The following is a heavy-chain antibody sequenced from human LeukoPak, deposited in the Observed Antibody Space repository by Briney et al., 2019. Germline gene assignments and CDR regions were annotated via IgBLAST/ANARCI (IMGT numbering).Heavy chain of an antibody. Sequence: GASLRLSCAASGLTFNNYVMGWVRQAPGKGLEWVSRVGGNGGGTYYADSVKGRFTISRDNSKNTLYLQMTSLGLDDTAIYYCSKGVAATTTAPEFWGQGTLVTVSS. D-gene: IGHD2-15*01. V-gene: IGHV3-23*01. CDR2: VGGNGGGT. CDR3: SKGVAATTTAPEF. CDR1: GLTFNNYV. J-gene: IGHJ4*02.